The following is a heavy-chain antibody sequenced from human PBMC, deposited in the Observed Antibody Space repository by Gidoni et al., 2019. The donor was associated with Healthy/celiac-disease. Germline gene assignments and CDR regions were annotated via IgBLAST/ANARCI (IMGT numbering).Heavy chain of an antibody. CDR3: ARPYERGIAAAEMDV. CDR2: IYYSGST. J-gene: IGHJ4*02. V-gene: IGHV4-39*01. CDR1: GGSISSSSYY. D-gene: IGHD6-13*01. Sequence: QLQLQESGPGLVKPSETLSLTCTVSGGSISSSSYYWGGIRQPPGKGLEWIGSIYYSGSTYYNPSLKSRVTISVDTSKNQFSLKLSSVTAADTAVYYCARPYERGIAAAEMDVWGQGTLVTVSS.